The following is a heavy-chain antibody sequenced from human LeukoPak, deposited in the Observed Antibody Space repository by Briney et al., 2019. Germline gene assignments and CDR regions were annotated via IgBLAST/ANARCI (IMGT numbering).Heavy chain of an antibody. CDR3: ARVEGSSGYNPWDY. V-gene: IGHV1-3*01. J-gene: IGHJ4*02. CDR2: INAGNGDT. CDR1: GYTFTSYA. Sequence: ASVKVSCKASGYTFTSYAMHWVRQAPGQRLEWMGWINAGNGDTKHSQKFQDRVTITRDASASTAYMELSNLRSEDTAVYYCARVEGSSGYNPWDYWGQGTLVTVSS. D-gene: IGHD3-22*01.